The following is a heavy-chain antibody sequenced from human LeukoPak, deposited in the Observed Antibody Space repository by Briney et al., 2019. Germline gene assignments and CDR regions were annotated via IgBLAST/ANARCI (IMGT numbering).Heavy chain of an antibody. V-gene: IGHV3-66*01. CDR2: IYSGGST. Sequence: GGSLRLSCAASGFTVSSNYMSWVRQAPGKGLEWDSVIYSGGSTYYADSVKGRFTISRDNSKNTLYLQMNSLRVEDTAVYYCARAEPAYGSGGTCYCYFDYWGQGTLVTVSS. CDR3: ARAEPAYGSGGTCYCYFDY. CDR1: GFTVSSNY. J-gene: IGHJ4*02. D-gene: IGHD2-15*01.